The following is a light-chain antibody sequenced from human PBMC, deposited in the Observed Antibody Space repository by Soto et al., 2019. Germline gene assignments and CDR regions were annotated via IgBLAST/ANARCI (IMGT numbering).Light chain of an antibody. CDR2: LEGSGGY. Sequence: QPVLTQSSSASASLGSSVKLTCTLSSGHRTYIIAWHQQQPGKAPRYLMKLEGSGGYNKGSGVPDRFSGSSSGADRYLTISNIQSDDEADYYCETWDSNTHIFGGGTKVTVL. CDR3: ETWDSNTHI. J-gene: IGLJ2*01. CDR1: SGHRTYI. V-gene: IGLV4-60*03.